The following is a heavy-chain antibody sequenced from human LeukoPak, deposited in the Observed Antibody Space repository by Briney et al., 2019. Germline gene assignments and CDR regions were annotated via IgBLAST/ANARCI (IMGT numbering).Heavy chain of an antibody. Sequence: SETLSLTCSVSGGSISSYYWSWIRQPPGKGLEWIGYLYYSGSTNSNPSLKSRVTMSVDTSKNQFSLKLRSVTAAATAVYYCARGGSGISNAFDIWGQGTMVTVSS. CDR1: GGSISSYY. CDR3: ARGGSGISNAFDI. J-gene: IGHJ3*02. V-gene: IGHV4-59*01. CDR2: LYYSGST. D-gene: IGHD3-10*01.